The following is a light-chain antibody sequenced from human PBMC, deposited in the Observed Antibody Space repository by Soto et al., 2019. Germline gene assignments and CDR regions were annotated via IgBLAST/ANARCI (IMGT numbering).Light chain of an antibody. Sequence: DIQMTQSPSTLSASVGDRVTITCRASQGINSWLAWYQQKPGKAPKLLIYKASSLEGGVPSRFSGSGSGTEFTLTISSLQPDDFATYSCQQYDNYLFTFGPGTKVDIK. J-gene: IGKJ3*01. CDR1: QGINSW. CDR3: QQYDNYLFT. V-gene: IGKV1-5*03. CDR2: KAS.